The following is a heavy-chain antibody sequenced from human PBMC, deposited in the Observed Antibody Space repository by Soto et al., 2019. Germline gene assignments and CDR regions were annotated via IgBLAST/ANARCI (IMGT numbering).Heavy chain of an antibody. CDR2: INGDGSSI. V-gene: IGHV3-74*01. D-gene: IGHD3-22*01. CDR3: ARAAMILGTNWFDP. Sequence: GGSLRLSCAASGFTFSSYWMHWVRQAPGKGLVWVSRINGDGSSITYVDSVKGRFTISRDNAKNTLYLQMNSLRADDTAVYYCARAAMILGTNWFDPWGQGTLVTVS. CDR1: GFTFSSYW. J-gene: IGHJ5*02.